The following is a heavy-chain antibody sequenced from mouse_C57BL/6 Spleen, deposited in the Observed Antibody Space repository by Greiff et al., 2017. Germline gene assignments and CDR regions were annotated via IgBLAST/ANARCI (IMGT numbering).Heavy chain of an antibody. J-gene: IGHJ4*01. CDR3: ASRGVYYGYNYYAMDY. CDR2: ISSGSSTI. V-gene: IGHV5-17*01. CDR1: GFTFSDYG. Sequence: DVKLVESGGGLVKPGGSLKLSCAASGFTFSDYGMHWVRQAPEKGLEWVAYISSGSSTIYYADTVKGRFTISRDNAKNTLFLQMTSLRSEDTAMYYCASRGVYYGYNYYAMDYWGQGTSVTVS. D-gene: IGHD2-2*01.